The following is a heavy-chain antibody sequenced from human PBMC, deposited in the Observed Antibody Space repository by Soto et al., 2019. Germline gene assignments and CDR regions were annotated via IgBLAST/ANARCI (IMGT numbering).Heavy chain of an antibody. V-gene: IGHV4-38-2*01. CDR1: GDSISSGYD. CDR3: ARVHYSSSSGYDY. D-gene: IGHD6-6*01. CDR2: IYHSGST. Sequence: SVTQSLTCAVAGDSISSGYDWVWIRQPPGKGLEWIGSIYHSGSTYYNPSLKSRVTISVDTSKNQFSLKLSSVTAADTAVYYCARVHYSSSSGYDYWGQGTLVTVSS. J-gene: IGHJ4*02.